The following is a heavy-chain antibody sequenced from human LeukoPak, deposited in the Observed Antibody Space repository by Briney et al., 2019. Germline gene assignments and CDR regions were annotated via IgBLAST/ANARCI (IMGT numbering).Heavy chain of an antibody. V-gene: IGHV3-23*01. CDR2: ISGSGGST. J-gene: IGHJ4*02. CDR3: ARAPTVLVGYCSSSSCQADY. D-gene: IGHD2-2*01. Sequence: GGSLRLSCAASGFTFSSYAMSWVRQAPGKGLEWVSAISGSGGSTYYADSVKGRFTISRDNAENSLYLQMNSLRVEDTAVYYCARAPTVLVGYCSSSSCQADYWGQGTLVTVSS. CDR1: GFTFSSYA.